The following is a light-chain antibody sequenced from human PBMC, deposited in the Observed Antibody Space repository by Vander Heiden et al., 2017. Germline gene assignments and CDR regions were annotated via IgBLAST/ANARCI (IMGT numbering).Light chain of an antibody. CDR2: KAS. V-gene: IGKV1-5*03. CDR3: QQYNSYSPLT. J-gene: IGKJ4*01. Sequence: DIQMTQSPSTLSASVGVRVTITCRASQSISSWLAWYQQKPGKAPKLLIYKASSLESGVPSRFSGSGSGTEFTLTISSRQPDDFATYYCQQYNSYSPLTFGGGTKVEIK. CDR1: QSISSW.